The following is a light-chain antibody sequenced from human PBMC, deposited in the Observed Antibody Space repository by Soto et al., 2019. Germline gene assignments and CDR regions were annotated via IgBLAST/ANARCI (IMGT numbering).Light chain of an antibody. CDR3: QTWGTGIHV. CDR2: LSSDGSH. V-gene: IGLV4-69*02. CDR1: SGHSNYA. J-gene: IGLJ1*01. Sequence: QPVLTQSPSASASLGASVKLTCTLSSGHSNYAIAWHQQQPEKGPRYLMKLSSDGSHSKGDGIPDRFSGSSSGAERYLTISSLQSEDEADYYCQTWGTGIHVFGTGTKLTVL.